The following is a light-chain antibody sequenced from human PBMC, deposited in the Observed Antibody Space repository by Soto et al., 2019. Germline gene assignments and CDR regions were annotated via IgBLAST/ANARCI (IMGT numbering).Light chain of an antibody. V-gene: IGKV3-15*01. J-gene: IGKJ1*01. CDR2: GAS. Sequence: ERVLTQAPAALFVSTGERATLSCRASQSVSSNLAWYQQKPGQAPRLLIYGASTRATGIPARFSGSGSGTEFTLTISSLLSEDFAVYYCQQYNTSPSWTCGPGTKVDIK. CDR3: QQYNTSPSWT. CDR1: QSVSSN.